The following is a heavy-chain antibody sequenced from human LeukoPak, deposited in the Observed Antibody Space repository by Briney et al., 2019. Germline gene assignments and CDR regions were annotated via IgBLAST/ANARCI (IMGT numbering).Heavy chain of an antibody. J-gene: IGHJ4*02. V-gene: IGHV3-48*03. D-gene: IGHD1-26*01. CDR1: GFTFSSYE. CDR3: ARGGTSGSYSNPDY. Sequence: GGSLRLSCAASGFTFSSYEMNRVRQAPGKGLEWVSYISSSGSTIYYADSVKGRFTISRDDAKNSLYLQMNSLRAEDTAVYYCARGGTSGSYSNPDYWGQGTLVTVSS. CDR2: ISSSGSTI.